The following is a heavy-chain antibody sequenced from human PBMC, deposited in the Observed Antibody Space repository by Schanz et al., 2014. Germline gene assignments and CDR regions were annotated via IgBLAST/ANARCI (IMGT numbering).Heavy chain of an antibody. CDR3: ARARFTGYYMDV. CDR2: IYYTGST. V-gene: IGHV4-31*03. CDR1: GGSISSGAYY. D-gene: IGHD3-9*01. Sequence: QVQLQESGPGLVKPSQTLSLTCSVSGGSISSGAYYWSWIRQHPGKGLEWIGYIYYTGSTYYNPSLKSRVTMSVDTSKNQFSLKLSSVTAADTAVYYCARARFTGYYMDVWGQGTAVTVSS. J-gene: IGHJ6*02.